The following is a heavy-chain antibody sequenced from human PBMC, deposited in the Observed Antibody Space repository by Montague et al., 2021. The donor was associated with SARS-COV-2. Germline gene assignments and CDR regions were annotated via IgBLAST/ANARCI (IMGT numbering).Heavy chain of an antibody. V-gene: IGHV4-59*11. CDR2: VFSGGNS. Sequence: SQTLSLTCTVSGAFITSHYWSWIRQPPGKGLEWIGNVFSGGNSKYKPSLKGRVTLSVDTSKNQFSLKLTSVTTADTALYYCVRDLYCRSTACIGNAFDVWGQGTMVSVFS. J-gene: IGHJ3*01. CDR3: VRDLYCRSTACIGNAFDV. D-gene: IGHD2-2*01. CDR1: GAFITSHY.